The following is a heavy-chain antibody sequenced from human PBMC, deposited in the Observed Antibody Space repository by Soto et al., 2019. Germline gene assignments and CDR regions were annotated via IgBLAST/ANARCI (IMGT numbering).Heavy chain of an antibody. V-gene: IGHV2-5*02. CDR3: AHRQGGYNWNDGDFDY. CDR1: GFSLTTTGVG. J-gene: IGHJ4*02. CDR2: IYWDNDK. Sequence: QITLKESGPTLVKPTQTLILTCTYSGFSLTTTGVGVGWIRQPPGEALEYLALIYWDNDKRYSPSLKSRLTSTXXTXKXLVVLTMTNMDPVDTATYYCAHRQGGYNWNDGDFDYWGQGTLVTVSS. D-gene: IGHD1-1*01.